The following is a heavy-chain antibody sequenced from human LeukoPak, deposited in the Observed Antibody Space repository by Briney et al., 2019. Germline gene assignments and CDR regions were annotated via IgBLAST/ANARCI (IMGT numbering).Heavy chain of an antibody. Sequence: GGSLRLSCAASGFTFSSYAMSWVRQAPGKGLEWVSAISGSGGSTYYADSVKGRFTISRDNSKNTLYLQMNSLRAEDTGVYYCAKAYYDFWSGYYPLFASGGQGTLVTFSS. CDR1: GFTFSSYA. D-gene: IGHD3-3*01. CDR2: ISGSGGST. CDR3: AKAYYDFWSGYYPLFAS. V-gene: IGHV3-23*01. J-gene: IGHJ4*02.